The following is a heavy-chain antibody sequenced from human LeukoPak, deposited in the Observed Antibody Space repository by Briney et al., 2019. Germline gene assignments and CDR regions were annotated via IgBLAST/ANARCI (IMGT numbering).Heavy chain of an antibody. CDR2: IYHSGST. V-gene: IGHV4-38-2*02. J-gene: IGHJ4*02. D-gene: IGHD5-12*01. CDR3: ARATITALFDY. Sequence: SETLSLTCTVAGYSISSGYYWGWIRQPPGKGLEWIGSIYHSGSTYYNPSLKSRVTISVDTSKNQFSLKLSSVTAADTAVYYCARATITALFDYWGQGTLVTVSS. CDR1: GYSISSGYY.